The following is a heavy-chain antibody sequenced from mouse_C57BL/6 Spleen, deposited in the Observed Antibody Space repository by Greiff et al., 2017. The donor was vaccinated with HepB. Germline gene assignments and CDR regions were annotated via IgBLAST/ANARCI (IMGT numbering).Heavy chain of an antibody. V-gene: IGHV1-7*01. J-gene: IGHJ2*01. Sequence: QVQLKQSGAELAKPGASVKLSCKASGYTFTSYWMHWVKQRPGQGLEWIGYINPSSGYTKYNQKFKDKATLTADKSSSTAYMQLSSLTYEDSAVYYCARYYGSSDDYFDYWGQGTTLTVSS. CDR3: ARYYGSSDDYFDY. CDR2: INPSSGYT. D-gene: IGHD1-1*01. CDR1: GYTFTSYW.